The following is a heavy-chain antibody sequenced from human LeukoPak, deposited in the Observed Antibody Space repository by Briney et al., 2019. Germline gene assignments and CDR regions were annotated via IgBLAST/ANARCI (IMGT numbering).Heavy chain of an antibody. CDR3: ARLMTAGTGIDY. D-gene: IGHD6-19*01. CDR2: IYYSGST. CDR1: GGSISSYY. V-gene: IGHV4-59*01. J-gene: IGHJ4*02. Sequence: SETLSLTCTVSGGSISSYYWSWIRQPPGKGLEWIGYIYYSGSTNYNPSLKSRDTISVDTSKKQFSLKLSSVTAADTAVYYCARLMTAGTGIDYWGQGTLVTVSS.